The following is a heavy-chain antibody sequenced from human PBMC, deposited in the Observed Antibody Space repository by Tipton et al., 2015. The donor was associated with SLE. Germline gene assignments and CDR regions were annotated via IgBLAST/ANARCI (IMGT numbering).Heavy chain of an antibody. CDR3: ARNDPHKGAFDI. D-gene: IGHD3-16*01. CDR1: GLAFNTYT. V-gene: IGHV3-21*01. Sequence: SLRLSCAASGLAFNTYTMNWVRQAPGKGLEWVSSIRSSSLSGSNKYYADSVKGRFTISRDNAKSSLYLQMNSLRAEDTAIYYCARNDPHKGAFDIWGQGTMVTVSS. CDR2: IRSSSLSGSNK. J-gene: IGHJ3*02.